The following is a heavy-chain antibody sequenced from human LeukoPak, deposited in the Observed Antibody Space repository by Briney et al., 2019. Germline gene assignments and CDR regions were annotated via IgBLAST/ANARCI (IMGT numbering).Heavy chain of an antibody. Sequence: SETLSLTCTVSGGSISSSSYYWGWIRQPPGQGLEWIGSIYYSGSTYYNPSLKSRVTISVDTSKNQFSLKLSSVTAADTAVYYCARLSSSGWYPFDYWGQGTLVTVSS. CDR3: ARLSSSGWYPFDY. V-gene: IGHV4-39*01. D-gene: IGHD6-19*01. CDR1: GGSISSSSYY. J-gene: IGHJ4*02. CDR2: IYYSGST.